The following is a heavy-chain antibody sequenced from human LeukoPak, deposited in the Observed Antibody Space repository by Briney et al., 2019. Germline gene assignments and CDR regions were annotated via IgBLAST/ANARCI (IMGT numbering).Heavy chain of an antibody. Sequence: GGSLRLSCAASGFTVSGNYMSWVRQAPGKGLEWVSLVYSGGTTYYADSVKGRFTISRDNSKNTLYLQMNSLRAEDTAVYYCARSSERKYYFDYWGQGTLVTVSS. CDR1: GFTVSGNY. J-gene: IGHJ4*02. CDR3: ARSSERKYYFDY. D-gene: IGHD3-22*01. V-gene: IGHV3-53*01. CDR2: VYSGGTT.